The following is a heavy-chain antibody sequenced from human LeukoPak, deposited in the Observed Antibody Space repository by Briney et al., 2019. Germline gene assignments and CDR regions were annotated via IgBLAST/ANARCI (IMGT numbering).Heavy chain of an antibody. CDR2: ISSSGSNI. V-gene: IGHV3-48*03. CDR3: AELGITMIGGV. Sequence: GRSLRLSCAASGFTFSSYEMNWVRHAPAKGLEWVSYISSSGSNIYYADSVKGRFTISRDNAKNSLYLQMNSLRAEDTAVYYCAELGITMIGGVWGKGTTVTISS. CDR1: GFTFSSYE. D-gene: IGHD3-10*02. J-gene: IGHJ6*04.